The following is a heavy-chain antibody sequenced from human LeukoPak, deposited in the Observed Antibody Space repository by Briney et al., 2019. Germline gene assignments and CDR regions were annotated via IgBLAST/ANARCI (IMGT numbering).Heavy chain of an antibody. D-gene: IGHD3-22*01. Sequence: ASVKVSCKGSGYTFTSYGISWVRQAPGQGLEWMGWISAYNGNTNYAQKLQGRVTMTTDTSTSTAYMELRSLRSDDTAVYYCARDYYDSRGYYSPFDYWGQGTLVTVSS. CDR3: ARDYYDSRGYYSPFDY. CDR2: ISAYNGNT. J-gene: IGHJ4*02. V-gene: IGHV1-18*01. CDR1: GYTFTSYG.